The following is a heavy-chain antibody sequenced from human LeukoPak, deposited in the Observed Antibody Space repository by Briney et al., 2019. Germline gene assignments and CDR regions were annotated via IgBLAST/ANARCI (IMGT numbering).Heavy chain of an antibody. J-gene: IGHJ6*02. CDR2: INSDGSTT. D-gene: IGHD6-6*01. CDR1: GFTFSRYW. Sequence: GGALRLSCVASGFTFSRYWMHWVRQAPGKGLVWVSRINSDGSTTIYADSVKGRFTISRDNAKNTLYLQRNSLRAEDTAVYYCARDRLYGMDVWGQGTTVTVSS. V-gene: IGHV3-74*01. CDR3: ARDRLYGMDV.